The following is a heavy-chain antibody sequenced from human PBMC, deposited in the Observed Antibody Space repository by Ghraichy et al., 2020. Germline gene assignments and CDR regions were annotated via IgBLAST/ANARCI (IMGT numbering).Heavy chain of an antibody. D-gene: IGHD6-19*01. J-gene: IGHJ4*02. V-gene: IGHV4-39*01. CDR3: ARQTKGYTSDWYRIDFDY. CDR2: ISHSGST. Sequence: SETLSLTCTVSGDSISSSSYYWGWIRQPPGKGLEWIGSISHSGSTYYNPSLKSRVTISVDTSKNQFSLKLSSVTAADTAVYYCARQTKGYTSDWYRIDFDYRGQGTLFNVSS. CDR1: GDSISSSSYY.